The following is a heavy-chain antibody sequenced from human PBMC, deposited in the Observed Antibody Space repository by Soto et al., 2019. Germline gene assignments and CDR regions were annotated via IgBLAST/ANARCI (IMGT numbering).Heavy chain of an antibody. J-gene: IGHJ5*02. D-gene: IGHD3-10*01. CDR1: GVSINTSSW. CDR2: IHHSGST. CDR3: ATGKAYYYGSGGRWDL. Sequence: QVQLQASGPALVKPSGPLFLTCVVSGVSINTSSWWTCVRQPPEKALEWIAEIHHSGSTNYSPSLKNRVALAVYKPKNQCCIKMSFVTSAEKAMYYCATGKAYYYGSGGRWDLWGQGDLVTVAA. V-gene: IGHV4-4*02.